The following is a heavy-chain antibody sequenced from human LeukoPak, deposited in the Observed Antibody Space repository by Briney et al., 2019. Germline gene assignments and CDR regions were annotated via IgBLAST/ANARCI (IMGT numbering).Heavy chain of an antibody. V-gene: IGHV4-59*01. Sequence: SETLSLTCTVSGGSISSYYWIWIRQPQGKGLEWIGYIYYSGSTNYNPSLKSRVTISVDTSKNQFTLKLSSVTAADTAVYYCARDHGDYSFDYWGQGTLVTVSS. CDR1: GGSISSYY. D-gene: IGHD4-17*01. CDR3: ARDHGDYSFDY. CDR2: IYYSGST. J-gene: IGHJ4*02.